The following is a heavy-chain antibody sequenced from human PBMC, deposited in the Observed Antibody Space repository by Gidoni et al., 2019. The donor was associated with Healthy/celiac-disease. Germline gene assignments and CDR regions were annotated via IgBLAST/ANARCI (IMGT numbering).Heavy chain of an antibody. V-gene: IGHV3-73*01. Sequence: ANSYATAYAASVKGRFTISRDDSKNKAYLQMNSLKTEDTAVYYGTKHESQAAPSYYNYGMDVWGQGTTVTVSS. J-gene: IGHJ6*02. CDR3: TKHESQAAPSYYNYGMDV. CDR2: ANSYAT. D-gene: IGHD6-13*01.